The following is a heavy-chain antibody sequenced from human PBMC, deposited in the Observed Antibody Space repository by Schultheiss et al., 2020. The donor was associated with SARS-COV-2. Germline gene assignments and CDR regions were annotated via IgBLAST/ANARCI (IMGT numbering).Heavy chain of an antibody. Sequence: GGSLRLSCVTSGFSFSGSGIYWVRQASGKGLEWVGRIRSKARNYATTYAASVKGRFIISRDESRNTSYLQMNSLKIEDTAVYYCTRNSTSSGWFDPWGQGGLVTVAS. CDR1: GFSFSGSG. CDR2: IRSKARNYAT. V-gene: IGHV3-73*01. J-gene: IGHJ5*02. D-gene: IGHD5-18*01. CDR3: TRNSTSSGWFDP.